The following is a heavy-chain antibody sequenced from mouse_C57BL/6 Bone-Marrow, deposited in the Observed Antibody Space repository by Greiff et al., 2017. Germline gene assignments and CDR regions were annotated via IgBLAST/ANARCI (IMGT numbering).Heavy chain of an antibody. V-gene: IGHV1-61*01. D-gene: IGHD2-2*01. CDR1: GSTFTSYW. Sequence: QVQLKQPGAELVRPGSSVKLSCKASGSTFTSYWMDWVKQRPGQGLEWIGNIYPSDSETHYNQKFKDKATLTVDKSSSTAYMQLSSLTSEDSAVYYCARWGMVTTEAYWGQGTLVTVSA. J-gene: IGHJ3*01. CDR3: ARWGMVTTEAY. CDR2: IYPSDSET.